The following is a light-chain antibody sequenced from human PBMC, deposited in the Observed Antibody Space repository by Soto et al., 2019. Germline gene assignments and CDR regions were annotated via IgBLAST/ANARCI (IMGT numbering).Light chain of an antibody. J-gene: IGKJ4*01. CDR3: QQYNGSPVT. V-gene: IGKV1-5*03. Sequence: DIQMTQSPSTLSASVGDRVTITCRASQTINNWVAWYQQKPGKAPKLLISKASTLESGVPPRFSGSESGTQFTLTISSLQPDDFGIYYCQQYNGSPVTFGGGTRVEIK. CDR1: QTINNW. CDR2: KAS.